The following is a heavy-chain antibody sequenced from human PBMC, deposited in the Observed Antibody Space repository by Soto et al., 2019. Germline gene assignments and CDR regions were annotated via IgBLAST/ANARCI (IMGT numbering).Heavy chain of an antibody. J-gene: IGHJ3*02. D-gene: IGHD3-16*01. CDR1: GYTFITYA. CDR3: VGSAGGSPPWFDI. V-gene: IGHV1-3*01. CDR2: INAGNGDT. Sequence: QVHLVQSGAEVKKPGASVKVSCKASGYTFITYALPWVRQAPGQRLEWMGWINAGNGDTKYSQKFQGSVTITRDIPATTAYMELSSLRSEDTAVYYCVGSAGGSPPWFDIWGQGTMVTVSS.